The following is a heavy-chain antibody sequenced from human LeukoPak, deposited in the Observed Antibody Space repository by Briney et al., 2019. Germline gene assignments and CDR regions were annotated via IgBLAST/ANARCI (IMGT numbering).Heavy chain of an antibody. CDR1: GFTFSSYA. J-gene: IGHJ4*02. V-gene: IGHV3-23*01. CDR2: ISGSGGST. D-gene: IGHD6-13*01. Sequence: GGSLRLSCAASGFTFSSYAMSWVRQAPGEGLEWVSAISGSGGSTYYADSVKGRFTISRDNSKNTLYLQMNSLRAEDTAVYYCAKVRSRIAAAGTSVYYFDYWGQGTLVTVSS. CDR3: AKVRSRIAAAGTSVYYFDY.